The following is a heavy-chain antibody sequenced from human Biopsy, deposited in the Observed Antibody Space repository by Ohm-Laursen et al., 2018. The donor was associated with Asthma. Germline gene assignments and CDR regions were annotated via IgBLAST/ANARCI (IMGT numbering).Heavy chain of an antibody. V-gene: IGHV1-69*01. Sequence: SSVKVSCKASGDSFNNFAISWVRQAPGQGLEWMGGLIPVLGTPDHAQMFEGRVTITADESTSTAYMELSSLRSEDTAVYYCAREATSGEVPFGYFYALDVWGEGTTVTVSP. CDR3: AREATSGEVPFGYFYALDV. CDR2: LIPVLGTP. J-gene: IGHJ6*04. CDR1: GDSFNNFA. D-gene: IGHD2-2*01.